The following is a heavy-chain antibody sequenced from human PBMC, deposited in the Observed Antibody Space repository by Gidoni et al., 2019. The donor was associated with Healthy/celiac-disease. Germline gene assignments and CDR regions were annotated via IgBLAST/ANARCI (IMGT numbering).Heavy chain of an antibody. J-gene: IGHJ3*02. Sequence: EVQLVQSGAEVKKPGEYLKISCKGSGYSFTSYWIGWVRQMPGKGLEWMGIIYPGDSDTRYSPSFQGQVTISADKSISTAYLQWSSLKASDTAMYYCARPSYCGGDCYPGQNAFDIWGQGTMVTVSS. CDR3: ARPSYCGGDCYPGQNAFDI. V-gene: IGHV5-51*01. CDR2: IYPGDSDT. D-gene: IGHD2-21*01. CDR1: GYSFTSYW.